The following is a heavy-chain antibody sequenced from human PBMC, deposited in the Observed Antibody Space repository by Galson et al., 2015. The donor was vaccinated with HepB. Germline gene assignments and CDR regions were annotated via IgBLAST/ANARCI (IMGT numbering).Heavy chain of an antibody. Sequence: SCKASGYTFTGYYMHWVRQAPGQGLEWMGRINPNSGGTNYAQKFQGRVTMTRDTSISTAYMELSRLRSDDTAVYYCALIAAAGRIYNWFDPWGQGTLVTVSS. V-gene: IGHV1-2*06. J-gene: IGHJ5*02. CDR2: INPNSGGT. D-gene: IGHD6-13*01. CDR1: GYTFTGYY. CDR3: ALIAAAGRIYNWFDP.